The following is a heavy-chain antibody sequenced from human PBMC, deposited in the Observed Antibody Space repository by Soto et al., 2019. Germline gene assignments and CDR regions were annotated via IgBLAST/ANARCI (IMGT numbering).Heavy chain of an antibody. CDR2: ISAYNGNT. CDR3: ARDTNHQIMITFGGVIVLNY. D-gene: IGHD3-16*02. V-gene: IGHV1-18*01. Sequence: QVQLVQSGAEVKKPGASVKVSCKASGYTFTSYGISWVRQAPGQGLEWMGWISAYNGNTNYAQKLQGRVTMTTDTSTSTAYMELRSLRSDDTVVYYCARDTNHQIMITFGGVIVLNYWGQGTLVTVSS. CDR1: GYTFTSYG. J-gene: IGHJ4*02.